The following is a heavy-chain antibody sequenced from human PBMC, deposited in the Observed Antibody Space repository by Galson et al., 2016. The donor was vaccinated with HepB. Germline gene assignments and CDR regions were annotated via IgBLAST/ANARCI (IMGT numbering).Heavy chain of an antibody. CDR1: GGTFTNHE. Sequence: SVKVSCKASGGTFTNHEITWARQAPGQGLEWMGRIIFVLHVVKYAQKFQGRVTITADTSANIVNMEVNSLRPDDTAVYYCAGSTKWHDVPDSWGQGTLLTVSS. CDR2: IIFVLHVV. CDR3: AGSTKWHDVPDS. D-gene: IGHD5-12*01. J-gene: IGHJ4*02. V-gene: IGHV1-69*04.